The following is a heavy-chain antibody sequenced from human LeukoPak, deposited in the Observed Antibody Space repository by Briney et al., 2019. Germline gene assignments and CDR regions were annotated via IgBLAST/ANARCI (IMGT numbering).Heavy chain of an antibody. J-gene: IGHJ5*02. CDR3: ARHLGYCSSTSCYGNWFDP. CDR1: GYSFTSYW. CDR2: IYPGDSDT. V-gene: IGHV5-51*01. D-gene: IGHD2-2*01. Sequence: GESLKISCKGSGYSFTSYWIGWVRQMPGKGLEWMGIIYPGDSDTRYSPSFQGQVTISADKSISTAYLQWSSLKASDTAMYYCARHLGYCSSTSCYGNWFDPWGQGTLVTVSS.